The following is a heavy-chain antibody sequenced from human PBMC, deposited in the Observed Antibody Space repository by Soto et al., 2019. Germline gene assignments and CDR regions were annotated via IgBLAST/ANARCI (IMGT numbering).Heavy chain of an antibody. CDR3: ARMASFGSLNWFDP. J-gene: IGHJ5*02. Sequence: ASVKVSCKASGYTFTNNDVTWVRQATGQGLEWMGWMNPGSGDTGYAQKFQGRVTMTRNISIATAYMELSSLRSEDTAIYYCARMASFGSLNWFDPWGQGPRSPSPQ. D-gene: IGHD5-18*01. CDR2: MNPGSGDT. V-gene: IGHV1-8*01. CDR1: GYTFTNND.